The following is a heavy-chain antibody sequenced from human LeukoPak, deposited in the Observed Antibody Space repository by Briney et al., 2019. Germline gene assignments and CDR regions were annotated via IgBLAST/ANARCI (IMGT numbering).Heavy chain of an antibody. CDR2: IIPILGIA. V-gene: IGHV1-69*04. D-gene: IGHD2-15*01. CDR1: GGTFSSYA. Sequence: SVKVSCKASGGTFSSYAISWVRQAPGQGLEWMGRIIPILGIANYAQKFQGRVTITADKSTSTAYMELSSLRSEDTAVYYCARESSGSTVLVLGTIEEFDPWGQGTLVTVSS. J-gene: IGHJ5*02. CDR3: ARESSGSTVLVLGTIEEFDP.